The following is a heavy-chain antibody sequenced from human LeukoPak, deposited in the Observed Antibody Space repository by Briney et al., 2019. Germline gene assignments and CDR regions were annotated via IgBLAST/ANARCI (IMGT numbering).Heavy chain of an antibody. V-gene: IGHV4-61*02. D-gene: IGHD4-23*01. CDR1: GGSISSGSYY. CDR3: ARGFYGGNSAGYNWFDP. CDR2: IYTSGST. Sequence: SQTLSLTCTVSGGSISSGSYYWSWIRQPAGKGLEWIGRIYTSGSTNYNPSLKSRVTISVDTSKNQFSLKLSSVTAADTAVYYCARGFYGGNSAGYNWFDPWGQGTLVTVSS. J-gene: IGHJ5*02.